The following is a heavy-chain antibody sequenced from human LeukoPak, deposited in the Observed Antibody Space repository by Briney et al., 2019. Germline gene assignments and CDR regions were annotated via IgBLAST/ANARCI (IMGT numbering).Heavy chain of an antibody. CDR2: MSAGGDIT. J-gene: IGHJ4*02. CDR1: GFTFSSYS. CDR3: TYYDSSGYYYGRLRY. V-gene: IGHV3-23*01. Sequence: PGGSLRLSCAASGFTFSSYSMNWVRQAPGKGLEWVSSMSAGGDITHYADSVKGRITISRDNSKNTLYLLMNSLRPEDTAVYFCTYYDSSGYYYGRLRYWGQGTPVTVSS. D-gene: IGHD3-22*01.